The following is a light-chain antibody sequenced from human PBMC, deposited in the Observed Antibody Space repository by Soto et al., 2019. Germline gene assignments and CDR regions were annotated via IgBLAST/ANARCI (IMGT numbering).Light chain of an antibody. J-gene: IGKJ1*01. CDR1: QSVRSNS. Sequence: ELVLAQSPGTLAVSPGEGATRSCRASQSVRSNSLAWYQQKPGQAPRLLISGASSRATGIPDRFSGSGSGTDFTLTISRLEPEDFAVYFCQEYGSSPRTFGQGTKVDIK. V-gene: IGKV3-20*01. CDR2: GAS. CDR3: QEYGSSPRT.